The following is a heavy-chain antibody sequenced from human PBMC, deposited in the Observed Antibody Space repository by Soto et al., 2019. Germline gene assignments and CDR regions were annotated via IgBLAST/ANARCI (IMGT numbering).Heavy chain of an antibody. CDR3: ARSSSWAYWYYYGMDV. CDR2: ISYDGSNK. Sequence: QVQLVESGGGVVQPGRSLRLSCAASGFTFSSYAMHWVRQAPGKGLEWVAVISYDGSNKYYADSVKGRFTISRDNSKNTLYLQMNSLRAEDTAVYYCARSSSWAYWYYYGMDVWGQGTTVTVSS. D-gene: IGHD6-13*01. CDR1: GFTFSSYA. V-gene: IGHV3-30-3*01. J-gene: IGHJ6*02.